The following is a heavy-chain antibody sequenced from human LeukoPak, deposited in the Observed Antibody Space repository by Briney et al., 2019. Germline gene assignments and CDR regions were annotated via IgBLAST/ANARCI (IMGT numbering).Heavy chain of an antibody. CDR3: ARAQLGSIYYYMDV. CDR2: ILYDGSRK. V-gene: IGHV3-30*03. CDR1: GFSFRDYD. D-gene: IGHD7-27*01. J-gene: IGHJ6*03. Sequence: PGRSLRLSCTGYGFSFRDYDMHWVRQAPGKGLEWVAVILYDGSRKHYGDSVKGRFTISRDKDTLYLQMNSLRGEDTAVYYCARAQLGSIYYYMDVWGKGTTVTVSS.